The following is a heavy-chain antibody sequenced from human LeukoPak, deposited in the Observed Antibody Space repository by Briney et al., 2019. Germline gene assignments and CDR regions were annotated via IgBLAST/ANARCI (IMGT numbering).Heavy chain of an antibody. V-gene: IGHV3-23*01. Sequence: PGGTLRLSCVASGFSFHIHGMNWVRQAPGKGLEWVSGVGPTGVNTYYAGSVKGRFSISRDNSKNTLYLQMNSLRAEDTAVYYCAKESPPNYYDSSGYGHWFDPWGQGTLVTVSS. CDR1: GFSFHIHG. CDR3: AKESPPNYYDSSGYGHWFDP. CDR2: VGPTGVNT. D-gene: IGHD3-22*01. J-gene: IGHJ5*02.